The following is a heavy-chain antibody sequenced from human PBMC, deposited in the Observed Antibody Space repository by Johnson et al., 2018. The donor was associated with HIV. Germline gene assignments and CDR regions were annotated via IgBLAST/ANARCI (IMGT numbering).Heavy chain of an antibody. J-gene: IGHJ3*02. V-gene: IGHV3-30*02. CDR3: ARASALDI. CDR1: GFTFSSYG. Sequence: QVQLVESGGGVVQPGGSLRLSCAASGFTFSSYGMHWVRQAPGKGLEWVAFIRYDGSNNYYADSVQGRFTISRDNSKNTLYLQMGSLRPEDMAVYYCARASALDIWGQGTMVTVSS. CDR2: IRYDGSNN.